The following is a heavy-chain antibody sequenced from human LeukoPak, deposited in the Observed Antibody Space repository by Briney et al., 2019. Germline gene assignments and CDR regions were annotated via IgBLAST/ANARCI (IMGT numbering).Heavy chain of an antibody. J-gene: IGHJ3*01. CDR3: AREFRTTTWSYDAFDL. CDR1: GYTFTDYY. V-gene: IGHV1-2*02. Sequence: ASVKVSCKASGYTFTDYYIHWVRQAPGQGREWVGWINPTSGGTNYAQKFQDRVTMTRDMSNNTSYMELSRLRSDDTAVYYCAREFRTTTWSYDAFDLWGQGTMVTVSS. D-gene: IGHD1/OR15-1a*01. CDR2: INPTSGGT.